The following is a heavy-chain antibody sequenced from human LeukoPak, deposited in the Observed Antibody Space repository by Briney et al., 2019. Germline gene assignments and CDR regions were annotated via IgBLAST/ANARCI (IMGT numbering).Heavy chain of an antibody. J-gene: IGHJ6*03. Sequence: SETLSLTCAVYGGSFSGYYWSWIRQPPGKGLEWIGEINHSGSTNYNPSLKSRVTISVDTSKNQFSLKLSSVTAADTAVYYCARDRQTGKGGYDPKGYYYYYYMDVWGKGTTVTISS. CDR1: GGSFSGYY. CDR3: ARDRQTGKGGYDPKGYYYYYYMDV. CDR2: INHSGST. V-gene: IGHV4-34*01. D-gene: IGHD5-12*01.